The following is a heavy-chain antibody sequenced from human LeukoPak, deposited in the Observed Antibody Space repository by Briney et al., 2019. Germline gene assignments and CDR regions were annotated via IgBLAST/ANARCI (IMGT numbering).Heavy chain of an antibody. J-gene: IGHJ4*02. V-gene: IGHV1-46*01. Sequence: ASVKASCKASGYTFTSYYMHWVRQAPGQGLEWMGIINPSGGSTSYAQKFQGRVTMTRDTSTSTVYMELSSLRSEDTAVYYCARNVVVSTGFDYWGQGTLVTASS. CDR3: ARNVVVSTGFDY. CDR1: GYTFTSYY. CDR2: INPSGGST. D-gene: IGHD3-22*01.